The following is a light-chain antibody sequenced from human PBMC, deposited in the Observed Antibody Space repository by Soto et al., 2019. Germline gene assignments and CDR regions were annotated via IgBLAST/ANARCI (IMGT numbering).Light chain of an antibody. CDR3: AGWDDGLLGPV. Sequence: QSALTQPPSASGTPGQRVTICCCGSTSGLEIKILNWYQHLPGKAPKLHIYNDDQRPSGVPDRFSGSRSGTSASLVIAGLRSEDEAEYYCAGWDDGLLGPVFGGGTKLTVL. CDR1: TSGLEIKI. CDR2: NDD. J-gene: IGLJ3*02. V-gene: IGLV1-44*01.